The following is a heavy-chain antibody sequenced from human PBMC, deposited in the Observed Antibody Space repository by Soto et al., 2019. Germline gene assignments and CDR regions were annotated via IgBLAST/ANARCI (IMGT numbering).Heavy chain of an antibody. Sequence: GGSLRLSCEVSGFIFSMYSMSWVRQTPGKGLEWVAKIPQDGVDGHYADAVKGRFTISRDNGKNSLYLQMNNLRAEDTAVYYCARDHLIHGSDVWGRGATATVSS. V-gene: IGHV3-7*03. J-gene: IGHJ6*02. CDR1: GFIFSMYS. CDR3: ARDHLIHGSDV. D-gene: IGHD3-22*01. CDR2: IPQDGVDG.